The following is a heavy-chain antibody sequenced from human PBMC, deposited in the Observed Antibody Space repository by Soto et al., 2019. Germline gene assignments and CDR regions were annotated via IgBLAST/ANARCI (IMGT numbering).Heavy chain of an antibody. V-gene: IGHV3-11*06. CDR2: ISSSSSYI. CDR3: AREAPDYDSSGYYAHYYYYGMDV. J-gene: IGHJ6*02. CDR1: GFTFSHYY. Sequence: QVQLVESGGGLVKPGGPLRLSCAASGFTFSHYYMSWIRQAPGKGLEWVSSISSSSSYIYYADSVKGRFTISRDNAKNSLYLQMNSLRAEDTAVYYCAREAPDYDSSGYYAHYYYYGMDVWGQGTTVTVSS. D-gene: IGHD3-22*01.